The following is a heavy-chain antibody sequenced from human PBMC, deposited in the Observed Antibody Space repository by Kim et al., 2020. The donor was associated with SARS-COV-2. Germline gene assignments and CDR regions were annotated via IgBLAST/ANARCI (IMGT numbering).Heavy chain of an antibody. D-gene: IGHD6-13*01. Sequence: ASVKVSCKASGYTFTGYYMHWVRQAPGQGLEWMGWINPNSGGTNYAQKFQGRVTMTRDTSISTAYMELSRLRSDDTAVYYCARYLTAAGRNWFDPWGQGTLVTVSS. CDR1: GYTFTGYY. CDR2: INPNSGGT. CDR3: ARYLTAAGRNWFDP. J-gene: IGHJ5*02. V-gene: IGHV1-2*02.